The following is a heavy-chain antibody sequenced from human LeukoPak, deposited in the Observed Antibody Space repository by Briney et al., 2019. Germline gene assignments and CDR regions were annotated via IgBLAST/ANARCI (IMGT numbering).Heavy chain of an antibody. Sequence: GGSLRLSCAASGFTVSSNYMSWVRQAPGKGLEWVSIIYSGGSTYYADSVNGRFTISRDNSKNTLYLQMNSLRAEDTAVYYCARDSSLAITIFGVVTSGEKYNWFDPWGQGTLVTVSS. V-gene: IGHV3-53*01. CDR2: IYSGGST. CDR1: GFTVSSNY. D-gene: IGHD3-3*01. CDR3: ARDSSLAITIFGVVTSGEKYNWFDP. J-gene: IGHJ5*02.